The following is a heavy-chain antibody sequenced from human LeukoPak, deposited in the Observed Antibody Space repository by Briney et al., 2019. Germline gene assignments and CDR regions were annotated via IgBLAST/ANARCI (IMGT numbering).Heavy chain of an antibody. Sequence: SVKVSCKASGGTFSSYAISWVRQAPGQGLEWMGGIIPIFGTANYAQKFQGRVTITTDESTSTAYMELSSLRSEDTAVYYCARDSLPVYSSSSRWFDPWGQGTLVTVSS. V-gene: IGHV1-69*05. CDR1: GGTFSSYA. J-gene: IGHJ5*02. D-gene: IGHD6-6*01. CDR3: ARDSLPVYSSSSRWFDP. CDR2: IIPIFGTA.